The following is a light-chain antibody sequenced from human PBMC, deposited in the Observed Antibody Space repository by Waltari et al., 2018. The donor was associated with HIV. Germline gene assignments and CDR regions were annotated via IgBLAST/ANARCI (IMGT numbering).Light chain of an antibody. J-gene: IGLJ2*01. CDR3: GTWDSSLSAVV. Sequence: SYVLTQPPSVSVAPGQTARITCGGNNIGSKTVYWYQQKPGQAPVLVVNDDSDRPSGIPERFSGSKSGTSATLGITGLQTGDEADYYCGTWDSSLSAVVFGGGTKLTVL. CDR1: NIGSKT. V-gene: IGLV3-21*02. CDR2: DDS.